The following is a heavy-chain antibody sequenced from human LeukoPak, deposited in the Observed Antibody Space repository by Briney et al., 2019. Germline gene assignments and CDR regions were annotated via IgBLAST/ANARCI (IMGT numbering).Heavy chain of an antibody. V-gene: IGHV3-23*01. CDR2: ISGSGGST. CDR3: AKTWGWFGESDAFDI. Sequence: GGSLRLSCAASGFTFSSYAMSWVRQAPGKGLEWVSAISGSGGSTYYADSVSGRFTISRDNTKNSLYLQMNSLRAEDTAVYYCAKTWGWFGESDAFDIWGHGTMVTVSS. D-gene: IGHD3-10*01. J-gene: IGHJ3*02. CDR1: GFTFSSYA.